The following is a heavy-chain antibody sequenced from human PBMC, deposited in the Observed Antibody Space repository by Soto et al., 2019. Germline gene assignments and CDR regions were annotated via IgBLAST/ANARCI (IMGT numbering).Heavy chain of an antibody. CDR1: GGSISSGNYY. V-gene: IGHV4-30-4*02. CDR2: ISYSGST. CDR3: ARIYPGIAAAGTFWFDP. J-gene: IGHJ5*02. D-gene: IGHD6-13*01. Sequence: SETLSLTCTVSGGSISSGNYYWSWIRQPPGKGLEWIGFISYSGSTYYNPSLKSRVTMSVDTSKNQFSLKLSSVTAADTAVYYCARIYPGIAAAGTFWFDPWGQGTLVTVSS.